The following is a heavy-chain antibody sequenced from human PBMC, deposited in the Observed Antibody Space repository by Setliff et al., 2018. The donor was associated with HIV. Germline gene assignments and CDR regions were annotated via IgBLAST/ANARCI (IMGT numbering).Heavy chain of an antibody. V-gene: IGHV1-24*01. Sequence: ASVKVSCKVSGYTLAELSIHWVRQAPGKGLEWMGGFDPEDVETVYAQKFKGRVTMTEYTSTDTAYMELSSLSSEDTAVYYCATVRRYYYDSSGQEYFQHLGQGTLGTVSS. CDR1: GYTLAELS. D-gene: IGHD3-22*01. CDR2: FDPEDVET. CDR3: ATVRRYYYDSSGQEYFQH. J-gene: IGHJ1*01.